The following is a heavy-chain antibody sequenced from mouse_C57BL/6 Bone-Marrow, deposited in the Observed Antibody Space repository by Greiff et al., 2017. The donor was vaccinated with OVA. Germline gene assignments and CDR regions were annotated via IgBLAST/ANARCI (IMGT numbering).Heavy chain of an antibody. V-gene: IGHV1-72*01. CDR1: GYTFTSYW. Sequence: QVQLQQPGAELVKPGASVKLSCKASGYTFTSYWMHWVKQRPGRGLEWIGRIDPNSGGTKYNEKFKSKATLTVAKPSSTAYMQLSSLTSEDSAVYDGARERRPYGNTRGWFAYWGQGTLVTVSA. J-gene: IGHJ3*01. CDR3: ARERRPYGNTRGWFAY. D-gene: IGHD2-1*01. CDR2: IDPNSGGT.